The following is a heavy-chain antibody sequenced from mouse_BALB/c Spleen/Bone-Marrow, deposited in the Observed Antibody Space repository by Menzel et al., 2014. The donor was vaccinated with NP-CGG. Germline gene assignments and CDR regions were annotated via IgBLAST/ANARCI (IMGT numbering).Heavy chain of an antibody. Sequence: EVQLQESGAELVKPGASVKLSCTASGFNIKDTYMHWVKQRPEQGLEWIGRIDPANGNTNYDPRFQGKATITADTSSNTAYLQLSSLTFEDTAVYYCARYGGRYYAMDYWGQGTSVTVSS. CDR1: GFNIKDTY. V-gene: IGHV14-3*02. J-gene: IGHJ4*01. CDR2: IDPANGNT. D-gene: IGHD1-1*01. CDR3: ARYGGRYYAMDY.